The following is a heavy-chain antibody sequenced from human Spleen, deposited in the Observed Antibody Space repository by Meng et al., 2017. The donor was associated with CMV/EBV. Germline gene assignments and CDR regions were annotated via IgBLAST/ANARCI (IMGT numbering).Heavy chain of an antibody. J-gene: IGHJ6*02. CDR1: GFTLSRYV. Sequence: GESLKISCTASGFTLSRYVLYWVRPAPGKGLDGVAFISRDGNKKYYAASVKGRFTISRDNSKNTLYLQMNSLRGEDTAVYSCAGDFASGSGITPDYYGMDVWGQGTTVTVSS. D-gene: IGHD3-10*01. CDR3: AGDFASGSGITPDYYGMDV. CDR2: ISRDGNKK. V-gene: IGHV3-30-3*01.